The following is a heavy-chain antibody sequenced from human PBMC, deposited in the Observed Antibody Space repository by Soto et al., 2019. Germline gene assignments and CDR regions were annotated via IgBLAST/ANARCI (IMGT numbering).Heavy chain of an antibody. CDR1: GFSLSTSGVG. J-gene: IGHJ4*02. Sequence: QITLKESGPTLVKTTQTLTLTCTFSGFSLSTSGVGVGWIRQPPGKALEWLALIYWNDDKRYSPSLKSRLTITKDTSKNQVVLTMTNRDPVDTATYYCAHTSHFRWRWGQGTLVTVSS. V-gene: IGHV2-5*01. CDR3: AHTSHFRWR. CDR2: IYWNDDK.